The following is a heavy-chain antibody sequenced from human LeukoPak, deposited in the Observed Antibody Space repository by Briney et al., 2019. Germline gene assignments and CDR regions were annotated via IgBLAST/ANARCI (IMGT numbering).Heavy chain of an antibody. Sequence: GGSLRLSCAASGFTFSSYWMSWVRQAPGKGLEWVANIKQDGREKYYVDSVKGRFTISRDNAKNSLYLQMNSLRAEDTAVYYCAREGFYSNYDALDIWGQGTMVTVSS. J-gene: IGHJ3*02. CDR3: AREGFYSNYDALDI. V-gene: IGHV3-7*01. D-gene: IGHD4-11*01. CDR2: IKQDGREK. CDR1: GFTFSSYW.